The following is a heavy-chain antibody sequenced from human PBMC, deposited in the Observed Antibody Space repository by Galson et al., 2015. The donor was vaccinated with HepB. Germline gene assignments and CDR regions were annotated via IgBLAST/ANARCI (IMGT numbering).Heavy chain of an antibody. J-gene: IGHJ6*03. V-gene: IGHV1-69*13. CDR2: IIPIFGTA. CDR3: ARDGYGAQPNYYYYYMDV. Sequence: SVKVSCKASGGTFSSYAISWVRQAPGQGLEWMGGIIPIFGTANYAQKFQGRVTITADESTSTAYMELSSLRSEDTAVYYCARDGYGAQPNYYYYYMDVWGKGTTVTVSS. CDR1: GGTFSSYA. D-gene: IGHD4-17*01.